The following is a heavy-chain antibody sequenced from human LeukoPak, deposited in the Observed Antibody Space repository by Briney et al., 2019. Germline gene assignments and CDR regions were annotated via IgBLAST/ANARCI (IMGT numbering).Heavy chain of an antibody. D-gene: IGHD3-22*01. Sequence: PSETLSLTCAVYGRSFSGYYWSWIRQPPGKGLEWIGEINHSGSTNYNPSLKSRVTISVDTSKNQFSLKLSSVTAADTAVYYCARFGSSGYYYFDYWGQGTLVTVSS. J-gene: IGHJ4*02. CDR2: INHSGST. CDR1: GRSFSGYY. CDR3: ARFGSSGYYYFDY. V-gene: IGHV4-34*01.